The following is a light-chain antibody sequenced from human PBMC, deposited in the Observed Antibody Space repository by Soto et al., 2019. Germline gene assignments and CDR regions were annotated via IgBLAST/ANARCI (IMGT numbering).Light chain of an antibody. Sequence: DIEMTQSPSSVSASIGDRVTITCRASQSIRNYLNWYQLKPGKAPKLLIYATYSLQTGVPSRFSGSGSGTDFTLTVSSLQPEDFATYYCQQSYTVPITFGQGTRLAI. J-gene: IGKJ5*01. CDR1: QSIRNY. V-gene: IGKV1-39*01. CDR2: ATY. CDR3: QQSYTVPIT.